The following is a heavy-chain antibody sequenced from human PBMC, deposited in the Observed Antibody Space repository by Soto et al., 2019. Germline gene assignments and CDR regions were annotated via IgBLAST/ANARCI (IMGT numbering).Heavy chain of an antibody. D-gene: IGHD3-10*01. J-gene: IGHJ5*02. CDR1: GGSISSYY. V-gene: IGHV4-59*01. Sequence: PSETLSLTCTVSGGSISSYYWSWIRQPPGKGLEWIGYIYYSGSTNYNPSLKSRVTISVDTSKNQFSLKLSSVTAADTAVYYCARGGRLLWFGESPWGQGTLVTVS. CDR3: ARGGRLLWFGESP. CDR2: IYYSGST.